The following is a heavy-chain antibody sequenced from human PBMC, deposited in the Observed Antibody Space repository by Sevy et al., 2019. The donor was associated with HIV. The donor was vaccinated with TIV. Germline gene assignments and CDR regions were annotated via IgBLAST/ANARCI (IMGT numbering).Heavy chain of an antibody. J-gene: IGHJ4*02. Sequence: SETLSLTCTVSSGSISSSSYYWGWIRQPPGKGLEWIGSIYYSGSTYYNPSLKSRVTISVDTSKNQFSLKLSSVTAADTAVYYCAALAYCGGDCYSFDYWGQGTLVTVSS. D-gene: IGHD2-21*02. CDR3: AALAYCGGDCYSFDY. V-gene: IGHV4-39*01. CDR1: SGSISSSSYY. CDR2: IYYSGST.